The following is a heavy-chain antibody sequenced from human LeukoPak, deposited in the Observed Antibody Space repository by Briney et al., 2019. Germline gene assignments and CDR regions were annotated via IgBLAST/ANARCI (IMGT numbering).Heavy chain of an antibody. V-gene: IGHV5-51*01. Sequence: PGESLKFSCKGSGYSFTSYWIGWVRQLPGKGLEWMGIIYPGGSDTRYSPSFQGQATISADKSISTAYLQWSSLKASDTAMYYCAREYYDYVWGSYRPAIPFFDYWGQGTLVTVSS. J-gene: IGHJ4*02. CDR3: AREYYDYVWGSYRPAIPFFDY. CDR1: GYSFTSYW. D-gene: IGHD3-16*02. CDR2: IYPGGSDT.